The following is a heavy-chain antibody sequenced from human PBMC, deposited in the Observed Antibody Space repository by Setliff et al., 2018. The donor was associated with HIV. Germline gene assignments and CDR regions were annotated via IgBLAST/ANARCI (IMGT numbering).Heavy chain of an antibody. D-gene: IGHD1-26*01. J-gene: IGHJ4*02. CDR2: INPNSGAT. V-gene: IGHV1-2*02. Sequence: ASVKVSSKASGYTFTGYHMHWVRQAPGQGLEWMGWINPNSGATKCAQKFQGRVTMTRDTSISTAYMELSGLRSADTAMYYCARDVGGGEDYWGQGTLVTVSS. CDR1: GYTFTGYH. CDR3: ARDVGGGEDY.